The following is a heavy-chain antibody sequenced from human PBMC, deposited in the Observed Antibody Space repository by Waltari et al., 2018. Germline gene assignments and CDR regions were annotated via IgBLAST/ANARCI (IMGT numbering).Heavy chain of an antibody. J-gene: IGHJ4*02. CDR1: GITFSSYT. V-gene: IGHV3-23*01. Sequence: EVQLLESGGGLVQPGGSLTLSCAASGITFSSYTMRWVRQAQGKWVEWVATIGGSGGTVYAASVKGRFTVSRDSSKNTLSLQMNSLRAEDTAVYYCARGPAYYFDYWDQGTLVTVSS. CDR2: IGGSGGT. CDR3: ARGPAYYFDY.